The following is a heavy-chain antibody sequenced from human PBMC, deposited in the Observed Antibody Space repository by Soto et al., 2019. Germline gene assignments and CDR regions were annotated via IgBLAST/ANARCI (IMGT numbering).Heavy chain of an antibody. J-gene: IGHJ4*02. V-gene: IGHV1-69*02. Sequence: QVQLVQSGAEVKKPGSSVKVSCKASGGTFSSYTISWVRQAPGQGLEWMGRIIPILGIANYAQKFQGRVTITADKSTSTAYMELSSLRSEDTAVYYCATEAKGDYDPTRYFAYWGQGTLVTVSS. CDR3: ATEAKGDYDPTRYFAY. D-gene: IGHD3-16*01. CDR2: IIPILGIA. CDR1: GGTFSSYT.